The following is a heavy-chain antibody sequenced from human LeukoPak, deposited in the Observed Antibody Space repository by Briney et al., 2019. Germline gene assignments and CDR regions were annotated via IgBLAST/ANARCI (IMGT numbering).Heavy chain of an antibody. V-gene: IGHV1-24*01. CDR1: GYTLTELS. D-gene: IGHD3-22*01. J-gene: IGHJ6*02. CDR2: FDPEDGET. Sequence: ASVKVSCKVSGYTLTELSMHWVRQAPGKGLEWMGGFDPEDGETIYAQKFQGRVTMTEDTSTDTAYMELSSLRSEDTAVYYCATAHLRIVVASPSDYYYGMDVGGQGTTVTVSS. CDR3: ATAHLRIVVASPSDYYYGMDV.